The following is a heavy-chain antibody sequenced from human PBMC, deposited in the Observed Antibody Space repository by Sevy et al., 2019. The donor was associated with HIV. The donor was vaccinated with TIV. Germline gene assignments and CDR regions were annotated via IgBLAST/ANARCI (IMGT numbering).Heavy chain of an antibody. CDR3: AKDGHDYGDFYFNY. D-gene: IGHD4-17*01. Sequence: GGSLRLPCAASGFTFSSYAMNWVRQAPGKGLEWVSCIIGSGGRTYYAESVKGRFTISRDNAKNTLYLQMNNLRAEDTAVYYCAKDGHDYGDFYFNYWGQGTLVTVSS. CDR2: IIGSGGRT. J-gene: IGHJ4*02. CDR1: GFTFSSYA. V-gene: IGHV3-23*01.